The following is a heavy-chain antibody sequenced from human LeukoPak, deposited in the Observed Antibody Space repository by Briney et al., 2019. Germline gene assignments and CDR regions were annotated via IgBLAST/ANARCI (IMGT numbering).Heavy chain of an antibody. CDR3: ARDLSEPHWYSSGWSLDV. CDR2: ISSGSSTI. Sequence: GGSLRLSCAASGFPFSSYSMNWVRQAPGKGLEWVSYISSGSSTIYYADSVKGRFTISRDNAKNSLYLQMNSLRAEDTAVYYCARDLSEPHWYSSGWSLDVWGQGTTVTVSS. CDR1: GFPFSSYS. J-gene: IGHJ6*02. V-gene: IGHV3-48*04. D-gene: IGHD6-19*01.